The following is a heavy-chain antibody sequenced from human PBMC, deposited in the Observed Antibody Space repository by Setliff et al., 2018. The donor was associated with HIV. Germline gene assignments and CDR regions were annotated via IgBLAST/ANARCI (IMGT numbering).Heavy chain of an antibody. Sequence: SETLSLTCSVSGDSISSSSYYWGWIRQPPGKGLEWIGSIYYSGSTYYNPSLNSRVTISVDASKDQFSLKLSSVTAADTAVYYCASLPPLYDSSGYYFDYWGQGTLVTVSS. D-gene: IGHD3-22*01. CDR1: GDSISSSSYY. CDR2: IYYSGST. J-gene: IGHJ4*02. CDR3: ASLPPLYDSSGYYFDY. V-gene: IGHV4-39*01.